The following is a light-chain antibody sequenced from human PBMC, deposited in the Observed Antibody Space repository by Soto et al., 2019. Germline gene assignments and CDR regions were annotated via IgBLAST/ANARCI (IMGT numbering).Light chain of an antibody. CDR1: QSVSSSF. CDR3: QQYGSSPH. J-gene: IGKJ5*01. V-gene: IGKV3-20*01. CDR2: GAS. Sequence: EIVLTQSPGTLSLSPGERATPSFRASQSVSSSFLAWYQQKPGQAPRLLIYGASTRATGIPDSFSGSGSGTDFTLTISRLEPEDFAVYYCQQYGSSPHFGQGTRLEIK.